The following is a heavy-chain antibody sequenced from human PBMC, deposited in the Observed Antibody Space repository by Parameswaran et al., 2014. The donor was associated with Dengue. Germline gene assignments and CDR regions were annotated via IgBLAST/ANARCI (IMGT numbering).Heavy chain of an antibody. CDR2: ISSSSSYI. Sequence: VRQAPGKGLEWVSSISSSSSYIYYADSVKGRFTISRDNAKNSLYLQMNSLRAEDTAVYYCAREYSGYDYKGSDYYYYGMDVWGQGTTVTVSS. J-gene: IGHJ6*02. V-gene: IGHV3-21*01. CDR3: AREYSGYDYKGSDYYYYGMDV. D-gene: IGHD5-12*01.